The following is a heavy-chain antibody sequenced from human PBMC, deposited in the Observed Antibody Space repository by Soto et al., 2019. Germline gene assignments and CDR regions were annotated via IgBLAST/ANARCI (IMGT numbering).Heavy chain of an antibody. V-gene: IGHV4-30-4*01. CDR2: IYYSGST. Sequence: SETLSLTCTVSGGSINSGDYYWNWIRQPPGKGLEWIGYIYYSGSTYYNPSLQSRVTISIDTSKNQFSLKMRSVTAADTAVYYCGRADSSYLNWFDPWGQGTLVTVSS. CDR3: GRADSSYLNWFDP. J-gene: IGHJ5*02. D-gene: IGHD2-2*01. CDR1: GGSINSGDYY.